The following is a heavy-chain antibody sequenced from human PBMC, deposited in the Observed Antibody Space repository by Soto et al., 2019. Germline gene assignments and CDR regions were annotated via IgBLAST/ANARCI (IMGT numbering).Heavy chain of an antibody. J-gene: IGHJ5*02. Sequence: PSDTLSLTCTVSSGSIDSGGYYWSWIRQHPGKGLEWIGYIFYSGTTYYNPSLKSRVTISVVTSKNQFSLKLSSVTAADTAVYYCARSVDPWGQGTLVTVS. CDR1: SGSIDSGGYY. CDR2: IFYSGTT. CDR3: ARSVDP. V-gene: IGHV4-31*03.